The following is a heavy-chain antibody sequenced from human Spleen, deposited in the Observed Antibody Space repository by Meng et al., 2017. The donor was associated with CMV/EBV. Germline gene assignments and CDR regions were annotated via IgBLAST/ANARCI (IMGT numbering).Heavy chain of an antibody. CDR2: ISGSGGST. V-gene: IGHV3-23*01. D-gene: IGHD1/OR15-1a*01. J-gene: IGHJ6*02. CDR1: GFTFDNYA. Sequence: GESLKISCAASGFTFDNYAMHWLRQTPGKGLEWVSAISGSGGSTYYADSVKGRFTISRDNSKNTLYLQMNSLRAEDTAVYYCAKYLDQYYYYYGMDVWGQGTTVTVSS. CDR3: AKYLDQYYYYYGMDV.